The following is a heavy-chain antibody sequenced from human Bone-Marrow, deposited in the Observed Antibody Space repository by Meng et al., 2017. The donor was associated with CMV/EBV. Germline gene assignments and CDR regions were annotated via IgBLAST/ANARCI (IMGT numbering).Heavy chain of an antibody. D-gene: IGHD1-26*01. CDR2: IRYDGSNK. J-gene: IGHJ3*02. CDR1: GFTFSSHG. V-gene: IGHV3-30*02. CDR3: AKEGIEGATSAFEI. Sequence: GESLKISCVASGFTFSSHGMHWVRQAPGKGLEWVAFIRYDGSNKYYADSVKGRFTISRDNSKNTLHLQMNSLRAEDTAVYYCAKEGIEGATSAFEILGQGTMVTVSS.